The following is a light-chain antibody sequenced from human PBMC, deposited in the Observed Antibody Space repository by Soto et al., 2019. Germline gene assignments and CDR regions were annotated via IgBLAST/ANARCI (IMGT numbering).Light chain of an antibody. Sequence: DIQMTQSPSTLSASVGDRVTITCRASQSISSWLAWYQQKPGKAPKLLIYDASSLESGVPSRFTGSGSGTDCTLTINSLQPEDSAAYYCQQSYSTSYTFGQGTRLEIK. CDR1: QSISSW. CDR3: QQSYSTSYT. CDR2: DAS. J-gene: IGKJ2*01. V-gene: IGKV1-5*01.